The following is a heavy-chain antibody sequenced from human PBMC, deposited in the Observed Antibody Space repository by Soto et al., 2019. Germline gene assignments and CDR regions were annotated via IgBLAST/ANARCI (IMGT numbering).Heavy chain of an antibody. V-gene: IGHV3-23*01. J-gene: IGHJ6*03. CDR1: GFTFSSYA. CDR3: AKRAYYYGSGRLQNPYYYYYMDV. D-gene: IGHD3-10*01. Sequence: GGSLRLSCAASGFTFSSYAMSWVRQAPGKGLEWVSAISGSGGSTYYADSVKGRFTISRDNSKNTLYLQMNSLRAEDTAVYYCAKRAYYYGSGRLQNPYYYYYMDVWGKGTTVTVSS. CDR2: ISGSGGST.